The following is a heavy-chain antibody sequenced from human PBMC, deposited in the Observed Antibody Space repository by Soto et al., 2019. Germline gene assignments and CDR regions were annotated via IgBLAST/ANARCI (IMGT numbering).Heavy chain of an antibody. D-gene: IGHD6-13*01. CDR3: AKVTKRAGAGRYDYYFYGMDV. Sequence: GESLRLSCVVSGFSFSNFGMHWVRQAPGKGMEWVAVISNDENIKQYANSVRGRLAISRDNSKNTSYLQMNSLKTEDTAVYFCAKVTKRAGAGRYDYYFYGMDVWGQGTTVTVSS. V-gene: IGHV3-33*06. CDR1: GFSFSNFG. CDR2: ISNDENIK. J-gene: IGHJ6*02.